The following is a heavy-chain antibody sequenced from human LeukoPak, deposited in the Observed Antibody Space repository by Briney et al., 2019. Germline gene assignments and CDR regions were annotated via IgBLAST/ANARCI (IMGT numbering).Heavy chain of an antibody. V-gene: IGHV1-8*01. CDR3: ARGLGELLYSDAFDI. J-gene: IGHJ3*02. Sequence: ASVKVSCKASGYTFASYDINWVRQATGQGLEWMGWMNPNSGNTGYAQKFQGRVTMTRNTSISTAHMELSSLRSEDTAVYYCARGLGELLYSDAFDIWGQGTMVTVSS. D-gene: IGHD1-26*01. CDR2: MNPNSGNT. CDR1: GYTFASYD.